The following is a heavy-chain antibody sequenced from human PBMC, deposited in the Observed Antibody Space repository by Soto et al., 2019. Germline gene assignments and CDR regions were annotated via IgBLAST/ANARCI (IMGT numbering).Heavy chain of an antibody. D-gene: IGHD6-13*01. Sequence: GGSLRLSCTASGFTFGDYAMSWFRQAPGKGLEWVGFIRGKAYGGTTEYAASVKGRFTISRDDSKSIAYLQMNSLKTEDTAVYYCTRVFSSSWEYYYYGMDVWGQGTTVTVSS. CDR3: TRVFSSSWEYYYYGMDV. V-gene: IGHV3-49*03. CDR1: GFTFGDYA. CDR2: IRGKAYGGTT. J-gene: IGHJ6*02.